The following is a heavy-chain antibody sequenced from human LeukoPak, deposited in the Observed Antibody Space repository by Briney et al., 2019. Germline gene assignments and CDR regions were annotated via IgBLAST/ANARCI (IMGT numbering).Heavy chain of an antibody. D-gene: IGHD3-22*01. J-gene: IGHJ3*02. Sequence: GGSLRLSCAASGFTFDDYGMSWVRQAPGKGLEWVSGINWNGGSTGYADSVKGRFTISRNNARNSLYLQMNSLRAEDTALYYCARDYDSSGYSDAFDIWGQGTMVTVSS. V-gene: IGHV3-20*04. CDR2: INWNGGST. CDR3: ARDYDSSGYSDAFDI. CDR1: GFTFDDYG.